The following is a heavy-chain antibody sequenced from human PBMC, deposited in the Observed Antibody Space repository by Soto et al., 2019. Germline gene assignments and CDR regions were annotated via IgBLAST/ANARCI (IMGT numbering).Heavy chain of an antibody. Sequence: GGSLRLSCAASGFTFSSYAMSWVRQAPGKGLEWVSAISGSGGSTYYADSVKGRFTISRDNSKNTLYLQMNSLRAEDTAVYYCAKDPPSSTSYSSSWYDYYGMDVWGQGTTVTVSS. CDR2: ISGSGGST. CDR1: GFTFSSYA. J-gene: IGHJ6*02. D-gene: IGHD6-13*01. V-gene: IGHV3-23*01. CDR3: AKDPPSSTSYSSSWYDYYGMDV.